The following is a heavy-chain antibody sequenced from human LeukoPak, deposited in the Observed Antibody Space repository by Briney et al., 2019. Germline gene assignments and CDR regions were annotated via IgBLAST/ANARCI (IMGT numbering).Heavy chain of an antibody. CDR1: GFTFSSYG. J-gene: IGHJ4*02. CDR2: ISYDGSNK. Sequence: GGSLRLSCAASGFTFSSYGMHWVRQAPGKGLEWVAVISYDGSNKYYADSVKGRFTISRDNSKNTLYLQMNSLRAEDTAVCYCAKAPLDCSGGSCYFAPDYWGQGTLVTVSS. CDR3: AKAPLDCSGGSCYFAPDY. V-gene: IGHV3-30*18. D-gene: IGHD2-15*01.